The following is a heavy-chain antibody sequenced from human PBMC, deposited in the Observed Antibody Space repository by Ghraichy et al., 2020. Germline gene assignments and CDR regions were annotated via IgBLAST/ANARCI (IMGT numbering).Heavy chain of an antibody. V-gene: IGHV4-34*01. CDR1: GGSFSGYY. Sequence: SQTLSLTCAVYGGSFSGYYWSWIRQPPGKGLEWIGEINHSGSTNYNPSLKSRVTISVDTSKNQFSLKLSSVTAADTAVYYCARAVAPRYCSSTSCYTYGKYNWFDPWGQGTLVTVSS. D-gene: IGHD2-2*02. J-gene: IGHJ5*02. CDR3: ARAVAPRYCSSTSCYTYGKYNWFDP. CDR2: INHSGST.